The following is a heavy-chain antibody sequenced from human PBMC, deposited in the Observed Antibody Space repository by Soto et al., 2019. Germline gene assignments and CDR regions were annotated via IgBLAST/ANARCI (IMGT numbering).Heavy chain of an antibody. V-gene: IGHV4-39*02. CDR2: IFYTGTT. CDR1: GGSISYNSYY. CDR3: ARLVVVAPVANA. Sequence: NPSETLSLTCSVSGGSISYNSYYWGWIRQPPGKGLEWVGGIFYTGTTYYSPSLKGRVTISVDTSKNSFSLNLTSVTAADTAVYFCARLVVVAPVANAWGQGTLVTVSS. J-gene: IGHJ5*02. D-gene: IGHD2-2*01.